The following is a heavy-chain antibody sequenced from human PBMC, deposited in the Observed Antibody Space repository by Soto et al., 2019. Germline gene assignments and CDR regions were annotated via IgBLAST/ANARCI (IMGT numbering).Heavy chain of an antibody. J-gene: IGHJ4*02. CDR2: VSQGGTT. CDR3: AGGDCGQPFCPFDL. CDR1: GGSISSGHL. Sequence: QVQLQESGLGLVNPSGTLSLTCVISGGSISSGHLWTWVRQSPGKGLEWLGDVSQGGTTRYGATLKKRLMISLDKSKMQFSLTLTSLTAADTAVYYCAGGDCGQPFCPFDLWGPGTLITVSS. V-gene: IGHV4-4*02. D-gene: IGHD2-21*01.